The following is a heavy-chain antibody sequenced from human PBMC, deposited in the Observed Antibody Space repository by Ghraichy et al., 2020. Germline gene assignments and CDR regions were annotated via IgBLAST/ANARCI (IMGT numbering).Heavy chain of an antibody. J-gene: IGHJ4*02. CDR1: RDSVSSSSAA. CDR3: ARTAGIGVDY. D-gene: IGHD1-26*01. Sequence: SQTLSLTCAISRDSVSSSSAAWNWIRQSPSRGLEWLGRTYYRSKWYNHYAVSVKSRITINPDTSKNQFSLQLNSVTLEDTAVYYCARTAGIGVDYWGQGILVTVSS. CDR2: TYYRSKWYN. V-gene: IGHV6-1*01.